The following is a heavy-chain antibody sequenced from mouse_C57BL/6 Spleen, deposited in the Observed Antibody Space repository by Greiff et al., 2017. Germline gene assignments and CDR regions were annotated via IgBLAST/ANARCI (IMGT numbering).Heavy chain of an antibody. Sequence: EVKLVESGGGLVQPGGSMKLSCVASGFTFSNYWMNWVRQSPEKGLEWVAQIRLKADNYATHYAESVKGRFTISRDDSKSSVYLQMNNLRAEDTGIYYCTEGNWFAYWGQGTLVTVSA. D-gene: IGHD2-1*01. CDR1: GFTFSNYW. CDR2: IRLKADNYAT. V-gene: IGHV6-3*01. CDR3: TEGNWFAY. J-gene: IGHJ3*01.